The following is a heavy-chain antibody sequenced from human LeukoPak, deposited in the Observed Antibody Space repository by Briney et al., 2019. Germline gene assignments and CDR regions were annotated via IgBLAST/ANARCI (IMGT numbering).Heavy chain of an antibody. Sequence: SVKVSCKASGGTFSSYAISWVRQAPGQGLEWMGGIIPIFGTANYAQKFQGRVTITADKSTSTAYMELSSLRSEDTAVYYCARRESGSYYNAPDLDYYYYMDVWGKGTTVTVSS. D-gene: IGHD3-10*01. J-gene: IGHJ6*03. CDR2: IIPIFGTA. CDR3: ARRESGSYYNAPDLDYYYYMDV. V-gene: IGHV1-69*06. CDR1: GGTFSSYA.